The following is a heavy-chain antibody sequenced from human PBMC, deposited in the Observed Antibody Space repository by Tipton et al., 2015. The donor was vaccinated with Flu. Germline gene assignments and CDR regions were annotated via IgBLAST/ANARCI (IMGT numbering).Heavy chain of an antibody. CDR3: ARGEPYFTIFGVVIPSPYYYGMDV. CDR1: GDTFTSYG. D-gene: IGHD3-3*01. V-gene: IGHV1-18*01. Sequence: QVQLVQSGAEVKKPGASVKVSCKASGDTFTSYGISWVRQAPGQGLEWMGWISAYNGNTNYAQKLQGRVTMTTDTSTSTAYMELRSLRSDDTAVYYCARGEPYFTIFGVVIPSPYYYGMDVWGQGTTVTVSS. J-gene: IGHJ6*02. CDR2: ISAYNGNT.